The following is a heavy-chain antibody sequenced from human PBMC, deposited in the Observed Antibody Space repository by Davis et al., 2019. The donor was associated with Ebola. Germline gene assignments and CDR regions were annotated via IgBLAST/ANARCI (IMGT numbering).Heavy chain of an antibody. CDR2: IKQDGSEK. CDR1: GFTFSSYW. V-gene: IGHV3-7*03. D-gene: IGHD3-10*01. Sequence: PGGSLRLSCAASGFTFSSYWMSWVRQAPGEGLEWVANIKQDGSEKYYVDSVKGRFTISRDNAKNSLYLQMNSLRAEDTAVYYCATSANYYGSGTDYWGQGTLVTVSS. J-gene: IGHJ4*02. CDR3: ATSANYYGSGTDY.